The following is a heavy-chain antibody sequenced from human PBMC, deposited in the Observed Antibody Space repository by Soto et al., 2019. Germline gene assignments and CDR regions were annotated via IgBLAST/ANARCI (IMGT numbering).Heavy chain of an antibody. D-gene: IGHD2-2*02. V-gene: IGHV4-59*02. Sequence: SETLSITCTVSGDSVCSLYWNWIRQHPGKGLEWIGSIFYSGSTTYNPSLKSRVTISVDTSKTQFSLKLTSVTAADTAVYYCAAIPRYWGQGTLVTVSS. CDR1: GDSVCSLY. CDR2: IFYSGST. J-gene: IGHJ4*02. CDR3: AAIPRY.